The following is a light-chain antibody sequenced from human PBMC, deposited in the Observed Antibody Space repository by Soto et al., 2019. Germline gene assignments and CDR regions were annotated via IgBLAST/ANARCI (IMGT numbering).Light chain of an antibody. CDR3: QQYDFLPLT. V-gene: IGKV3-20*01. J-gene: IGKJ4*01. CDR1: QSVSRNY. CDR2: GAS. Sequence: EVVLTQSPGTLSLSPGDRATLSCRASQSVSRNYLAWYQQKPGQTPRPLIFGASNRAADIPARFSASGSGTDFTLTISGLGPDDFAVYYCQQYDFLPLTFGGGTRL.